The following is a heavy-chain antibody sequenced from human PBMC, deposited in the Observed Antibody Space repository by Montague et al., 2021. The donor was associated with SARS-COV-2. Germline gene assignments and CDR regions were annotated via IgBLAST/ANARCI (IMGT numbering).Heavy chain of an antibody. CDR2: IYHSGST. V-gene: IGHV4-4*02. CDR1: GGSISSSNW. Sequence: SETLSLTCAVSGGSISSSNWWSWVRQPPGKGLEWIGEIYHSGSTXCNPSLKSRVTISVDKSKNQFSLKLSSATAADTAVYYCASRGAGWFGSNPERFDYWGQGILVTVSP. CDR3: ASRGAGWFGSNPERFDY. J-gene: IGHJ4*02. D-gene: IGHD3-10*01.